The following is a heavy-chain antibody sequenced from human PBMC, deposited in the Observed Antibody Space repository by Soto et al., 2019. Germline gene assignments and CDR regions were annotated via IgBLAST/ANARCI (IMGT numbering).Heavy chain of an antibody. CDR3: ARDAADNDSLDY. CDR2: IDPSDSYT. Sequence: GESLKISCKGSGYRFTNYWINWVRQLPGKGLEWMGRIDPSDSYTNYRPSFQGHVTISTDKSISTAYLQWSSLKASDTAMYYCARDAADNDSLDYWGQGSLVTVS. D-gene: IGHD6-13*01. J-gene: IGHJ4*02. CDR1: GYRFTNYW. V-gene: IGHV5-10-1*01.